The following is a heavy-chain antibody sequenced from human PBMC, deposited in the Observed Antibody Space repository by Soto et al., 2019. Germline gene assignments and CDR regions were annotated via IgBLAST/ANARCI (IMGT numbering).Heavy chain of an antibody. CDR2: ISYDGSNK. V-gene: IGHV3-30*18. J-gene: IGHJ4*02. CDR1: GFTSSSYG. CDR3: AKDNSSASFADY. D-gene: IGHD3-22*01. Sequence: GGSLRLSCAASGFTSSSYGMHWVRQAPGKGLEWVAVISYDGSNKYYADSVKGRFTISRDNSKNTLYLQMNSLRAEDTAVYYCAKDNSSASFADYWGQGTLVTVSS.